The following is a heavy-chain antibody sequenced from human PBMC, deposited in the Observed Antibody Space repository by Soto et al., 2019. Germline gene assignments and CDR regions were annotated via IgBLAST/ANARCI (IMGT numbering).Heavy chain of an antibody. CDR1: GGTFSSYA. J-gene: IGHJ4*02. CDR2: IIPIFGTA. CDR3: ARDGCSGGRCYSYYFDY. Sequence: QVQLVQSGAEVKKPGSSVKVSCKASGGTFSSYAISWVRQAPGQGLEWMGGIIPIFGTANYAQKFQGRVTITADKSTSTAYMELSSLRSEDTAVYYCARDGCSGGRCYSYYFDYWGQGTLVTVSS. V-gene: IGHV1-69*06. D-gene: IGHD2-15*01.